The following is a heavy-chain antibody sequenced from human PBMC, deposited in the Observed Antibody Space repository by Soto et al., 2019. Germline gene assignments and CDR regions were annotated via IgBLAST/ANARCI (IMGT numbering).Heavy chain of an antibody. CDR1: GGSISSYY. CDR2: IYYSGST. V-gene: IGHV4-59*01. D-gene: IGHD2-15*01. CDR3: ARDCSGGSCYSGEGNWFDP. J-gene: IGHJ5*02. Sequence: SETLSLTCTVSGGSISSYYWSWIRQPPGKGLGWIGYIYYSGSTNYNPSLKSRVTISVDTSKNQFSLKLSSVTAADTAVYYCARDCSGGSCYSGEGNWFDPWGQGTLVTISS.